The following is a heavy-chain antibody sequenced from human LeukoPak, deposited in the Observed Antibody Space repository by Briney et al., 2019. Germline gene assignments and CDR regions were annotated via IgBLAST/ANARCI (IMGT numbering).Heavy chain of an antibody. CDR2: IYYSGST. D-gene: IGHD1-26*01. CDR1: GGSVSSYY. J-gene: IGHJ4*02. V-gene: IGHV4-59*02. Sequence: PSETLSLTCTVSGGSVSSYYWNWIRQPPGKGLEWIGDIYYSGSTNYNPSLKRRVTISIDTSKNQFSLKLNSVTAADTAVYYCARWDSGSYFLDYWGQGTLVTVSS. CDR3: ARWDSGSYFLDY.